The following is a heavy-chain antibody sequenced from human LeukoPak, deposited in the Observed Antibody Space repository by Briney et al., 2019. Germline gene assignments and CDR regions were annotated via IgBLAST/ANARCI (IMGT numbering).Heavy chain of an antibody. V-gene: IGHV3-30*02. CDR3: AAQKRGNYRPYYFDY. J-gene: IGHJ4*02. CDR1: GFTFSSYG. D-gene: IGHD3-16*02. CDR2: IRYDGSNK. Sequence: GGSLRLSCAASGFTFSSYGMHWVRQAPGKGLEWVAFIRYDGSNKYYADSVKGRFTISRDNSKNTLYLQMNSLRAEDTAVYYCAAQKRGNYRPYYFDYWGQGTLVTVSS.